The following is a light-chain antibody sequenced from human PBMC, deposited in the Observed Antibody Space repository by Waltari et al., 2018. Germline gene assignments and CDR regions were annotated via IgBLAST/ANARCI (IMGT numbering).Light chain of an antibody. CDR1: QSLTKKY. V-gene: IGKV3-20*01. CDR2: GAY. J-gene: IGKJ2*01. CDR3: QQYGSSIMYT. Sequence: VLTQSPGTLSLSPGETATLSCRAGQSLTKKYVAWYQQKPVQAPRLLIYGAYSRAAGIPDRCSGSVSGTDFTLTISRLEPEDSAVYYCQQYGSSIMYTFGQGTKLEIK.